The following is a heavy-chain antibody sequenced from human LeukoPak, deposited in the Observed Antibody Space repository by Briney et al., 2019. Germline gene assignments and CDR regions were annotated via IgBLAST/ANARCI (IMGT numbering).Heavy chain of an antibody. CDR3: ARHQQWLSLSAFDY. CDR1: GYDFTTYW. V-gene: IGHV5-51*01. D-gene: IGHD6-19*01. CDR2: IYPGDSDT. J-gene: IGHJ4*02. Sequence: GESLKISCKGSGYDFTTYWIGWVRQMPGKGLEWMGIIYPGDSDTRYSPSFQGQVTISADKSISTAYLQWSSLKASDTAMYYCARHQQWLSLSAFDYWGQGTLVTVSS.